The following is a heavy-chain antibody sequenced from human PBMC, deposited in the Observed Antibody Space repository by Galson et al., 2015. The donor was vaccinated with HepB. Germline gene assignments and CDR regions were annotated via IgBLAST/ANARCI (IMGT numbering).Heavy chain of an antibody. D-gene: IGHD3-22*01. Sequence: LVKVSCKASGDTFSNYAISWVRQAPGQGLEWMGGIIPIFGTANYAQKFQGRVTITADESTSTAYMELSRLRSEDTAVYYCASNYYESSGIFDYWGQGTLVTVSS. J-gene: IGHJ4*02. CDR2: IIPIFGTA. CDR1: GDTFSNYA. CDR3: ASNYYESSGIFDY. V-gene: IGHV1-69*13.